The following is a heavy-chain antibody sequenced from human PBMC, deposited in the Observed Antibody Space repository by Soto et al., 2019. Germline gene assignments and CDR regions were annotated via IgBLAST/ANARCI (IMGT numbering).Heavy chain of an antibody. D-gene: IGHD3-3*01. Sequence: SETLSLTCAVHGGSFSGYYWSWIRQPPGKGLEWIGEINHSGSTNYNPPLKSRVTISVDTSKNQFSLKLSSVTAADTAVYYCARRRTIFGVVIRGNWFDPWGQGTLVTVSS. J-gene: IGHJ5*02. CDR2: INHSGST. CDR1: GGSFSGYY. V-gene: IGHV4-34*01. CDR3: ARRRTIFGVVIRGNWFDP.